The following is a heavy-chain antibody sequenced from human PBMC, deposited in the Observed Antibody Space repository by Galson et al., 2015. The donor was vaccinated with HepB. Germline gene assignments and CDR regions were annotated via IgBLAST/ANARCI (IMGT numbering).Heavy chain of an antibody. V-gene: IGHV1-69*13. J-gene: IGHJ6*02. D-gene: IGHD6-13*01. CDR2: IIPIFGTA. Sequence: SVKVSCKASGGTFSSYAISWVRQAPGQGLEWMGGIIPIFGTANYAQKFQGRVTITADESTSTAYMELSSLRPEDTAVYYCARDSPEYSSSLRGYYYGMDVWGQGTTVTVSS. CDR1: GGTFSSYA. CDR3: ARDSPEYSSSLRGYYYGMDV.